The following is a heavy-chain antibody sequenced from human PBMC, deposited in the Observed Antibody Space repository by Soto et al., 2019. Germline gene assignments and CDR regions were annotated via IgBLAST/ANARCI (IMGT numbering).Heavy chain of an antibody. Sequence: GGSLRLSCAASGFTFSSYAMSWVRQAPGKGLEWVSAISGSGGSTYYADSVKGRFTISRDNSKNTRYLQMNSLRAEDTAVYYCGKVYYGSSGYYYGPFDYWGQGALVPVSS. CDR2: ISGSGGST. V-gene: IGHV3-23*01. CDR3: GKVYYGSSGYYYGPFDY. D-gene: IGHD3-22*01. CDR1: GFTFSSYA. J-gene: IGHJ4*02.